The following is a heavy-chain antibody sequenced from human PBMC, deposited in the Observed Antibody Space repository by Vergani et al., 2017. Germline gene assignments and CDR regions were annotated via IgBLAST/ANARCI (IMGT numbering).Heavy chain of an antibody. D-gene: IGHD1-26*01. CDR1: GFTFSSYG. V-gene: IGHV3-33*06. J-gene: IGHJ6*03. Sequence: QVQLVESGGGMVQPGRSLRLSCAASGFTFSSYGMHWVRQAPGKGLEWVAVIWYDGSNKYSADSVKGRFTISKDNSKTTLYLQMNSLRAEDTAVYYCAKENSGSYYAFWGHYYYMDVWGKGTTVTVCS. CDR2: IWYDGSNK. CDR3: AKENSGSYYAFWGHYYYMDV.